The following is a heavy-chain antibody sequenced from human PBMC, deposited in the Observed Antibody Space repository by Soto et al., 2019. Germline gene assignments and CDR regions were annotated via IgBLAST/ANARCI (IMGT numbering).Heavy chain of an antibody. V-gene: IGHV4-59*11. CDR2: IYDSGST. D-gene: IGHD3-10*01. CDR1: GDSLKNHY. J-gene: IGHJ4*02. CDR3: ARSSMVPVAYFDF. Sequence: SETLSLTCSVSGDSLKNHYCAWIRHSPGKGLEWIGNIYDSGSTNYSPALKCRVSMSVETSKTLFSLKMNSVTAADTAVYYCARSSMVPVAYFDFWDQGTVVTVSS.